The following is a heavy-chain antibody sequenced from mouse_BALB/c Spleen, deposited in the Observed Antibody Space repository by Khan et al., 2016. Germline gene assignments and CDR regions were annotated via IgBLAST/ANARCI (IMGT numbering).Heavy chain of an antibody. J-gene: IGHJ1*01. Sequence: VQLQQSGAELVKPGASVKLSCTASGFNIKDTYMHWVKQRPEQGLEWIGRIDPANGNTKYDPKFQGKATITADTSSNTAYLQLSSLTSEYTAVYYCARFYGNDVWYFDVWGAGTTVTVSS. CDR1: GFNIKDTY. CDR2: IDPANGNT. V-gene: IGHV14-3*02. D-gene: IGHD2-2*01. CDR3: ARFYGNDVWYFDV.